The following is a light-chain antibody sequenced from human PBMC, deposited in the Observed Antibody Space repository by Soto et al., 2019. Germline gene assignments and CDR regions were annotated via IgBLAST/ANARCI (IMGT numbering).Light chain of an antibody. J-gene: IGKJ1*01. CDR2: GAS. CDR3: QHYNSWPRT. Sequence: EMVMTQSPATLSVSPGERATLSCRASQSVSSNLAWYQQKPGQAPRLLISGASTRATGVPARFSGSGSGTECTLTISSLQSEDFAVYHCQHYNSWPRTFGQGTKVESK. V-gene: IGKV3-15*01. CDR1: QSVSSN.